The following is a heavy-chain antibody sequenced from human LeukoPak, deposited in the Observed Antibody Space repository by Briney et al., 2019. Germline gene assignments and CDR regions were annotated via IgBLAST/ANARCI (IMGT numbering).Heavy chain of an antibody. CDR2: IYYSGST. V-gene: IGHV4-61*01. CDR3: ARDSRGYLDY. Sequence: SETLSLTCTVSGGSVSSGSYYWSWIRQPPGKGLEWIGYIYYSGSTNYNPSLKSRVTISVDTSKNQSSLKLSSVTAADTAVYYYARDSRGYLDYWGQGTLVTVSS. CDR1: GGSVSSGSYY. J-gene: IGHJ4*02.